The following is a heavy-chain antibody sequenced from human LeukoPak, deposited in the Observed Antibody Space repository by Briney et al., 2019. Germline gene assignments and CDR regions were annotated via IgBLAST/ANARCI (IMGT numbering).Heavy chain of an antibody. CDR2: IYFDGTT. Sequence: SETLSLTCTVSGGSIISNDYYWGWIRQPPGKGLEWIGSIYFDGTTYYNPSLKSRASMSVDTSKNQFSLNLNFATAADTAVYYCARHRRFCNKASCFSLNWFDPWGQGTLVTVSS. J-gene: IGHJ5*02. D-gene: IGHD2/OR15-2a*01. CDR3: ARHRRFCNKASCFSLNWFDP. CDR1: GGSIISNDYY. V-gene: IGHV4-39*01.